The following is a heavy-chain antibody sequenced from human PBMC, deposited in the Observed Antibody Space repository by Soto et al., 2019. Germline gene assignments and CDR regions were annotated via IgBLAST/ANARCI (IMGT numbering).Heavy chain of an antibody. Sequence: ASVKVSCKVSGYTLTELSMHWVRQAPGKGLEWMGGFDPEDGETIYAQKFQGRVTMTEDTSTDTAYMELSSLSSEDTAVYYCATVSAAGTITWFDPWGQGTLVTVSS. CDR1: GYTLTELS. D-gene: IGHD6-19*01. V-gene: IGHV1-24*01. CDR3: ATVSAAGTITWFDP. CDR2: FDPEDGET. J-gene: IGHJ5*02.